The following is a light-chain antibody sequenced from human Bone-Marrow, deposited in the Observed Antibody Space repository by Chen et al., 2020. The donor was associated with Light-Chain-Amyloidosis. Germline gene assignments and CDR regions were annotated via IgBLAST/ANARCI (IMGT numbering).Light chain of an antibody. CDR1: SNNVGDQG. V-gene: IGLV10-54*01. J-gene: IGLJ2*01. CDR2: RSN. Sequence: QAGLTQPHSVSKGLRQTATLTCTGNSNNVGDQGAAWLQQHRGHPPKLLSYRSNNRPSGISERLSASRSGNTASLTIVGLQPEDEADYYCSAWDSSLNTWVFGGGTELTVL. CDR3: SAWDSSLNTWV.